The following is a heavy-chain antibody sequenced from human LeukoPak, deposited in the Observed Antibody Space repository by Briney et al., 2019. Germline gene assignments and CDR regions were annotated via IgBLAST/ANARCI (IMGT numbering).Heavy chain of an antibody. J-gene: IGHJ4*02. V-gene: IGHV4-59*01. CDR2: IYYSGTT. CDR3: TRGAGWLIDY. Sequence: PSETLSLTCTVSGGSISSFYWTWIRQPPGKGLEWIGYIYYSGTTNYNPSLKSRVTISADTSKNQFSLKLNSLTTADTAVYYCTRGAGWLIDYWGQGILVTVSS. CDR1: GGSISSFY. D-gene: IGHD3-16*01.